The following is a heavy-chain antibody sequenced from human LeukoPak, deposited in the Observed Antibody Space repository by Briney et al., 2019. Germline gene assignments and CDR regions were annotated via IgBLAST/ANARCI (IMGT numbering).Heavy chain of an antibody. V-gene: IGHV3-30*02. J-gene: IGHJ4*02. CDR2: IRYDGSRK. Sequence: GGSLRLSCAASGFIFSSYGMHWVRQAPDKGLEWVAFIRYDGSRKYYADSVKGRFTISRDSSKNTLFLQMNRLRPEDAAVYYCAKAPVTTCRGAYCYPFDYWGQGTLVTVSS. CDR1: GFIFSSYG. CDR3: AKAPVTTCRGAYCYPFDY. D-gene: IGHD2-21*01.